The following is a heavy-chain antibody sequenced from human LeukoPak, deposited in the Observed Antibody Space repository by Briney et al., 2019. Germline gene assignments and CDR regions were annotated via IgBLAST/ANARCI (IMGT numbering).Heavy chain of an antibody. Sequence: PSETLSLTCAVSGGSISSGGYSWSWIRQPPGKGLEWIGYIYHSGSTYYNPSLKSRVTISVDTSKNQFSLKLSSVTAADTAVYYCATTRVDSSGWLDYWGQGTLVTVSS. CDR3: ATTRVDSSGWLDY. V-gene: IGHV4-30-2*02. CDR1: GGSISSGGYS. D-gene: IGHD3-22*01. CDR2: IYHSGST. J-gene: IGHJ4*02.